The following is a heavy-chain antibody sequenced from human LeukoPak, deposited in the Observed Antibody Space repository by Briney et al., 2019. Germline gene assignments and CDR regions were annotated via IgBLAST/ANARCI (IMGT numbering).Heavy chain of an antibody. CDR2: ISSSSSTI. J-gene: IGHJ4*02. CDR3: ARGSTYYDSSGQVPFDY. CDR1: GFTFSTYS. Sequence: PGGSLRLFCAASGFTFSTYSMNWVRQAPGKGLGWDSYISSSSSTIYYADSVQGRFTISRDNAKNSLYLQMNSLRAEDTAVYYCARGSTYYDSSGQVPFDYWGQGTLVTVSS. V-gene: IGHV3-48*01. D-gene: IGHD3-22*01.